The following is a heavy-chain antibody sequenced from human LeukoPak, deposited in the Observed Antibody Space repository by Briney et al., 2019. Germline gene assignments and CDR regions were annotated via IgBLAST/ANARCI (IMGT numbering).Heavy chain of an antibody. V-gene: IGHV1-69*05. Sequence: ASVKVSCKASGGTFSSYAISWVRQAPGQGLEWMGGIIPIFGTANYAQKFQGRVTITTDESMSTAYMELSSLRSEDTAVYYCARGPPIAARRYYYYYMDVWGEGTTVTVSS. J-gene: IGHJ6*03. CDR1: GGTFSSYA. CDR2: IIPIFGTA. D-gene: IGHD6-6*01. CDR3: ARGPPIAARRYYYYYMDV.